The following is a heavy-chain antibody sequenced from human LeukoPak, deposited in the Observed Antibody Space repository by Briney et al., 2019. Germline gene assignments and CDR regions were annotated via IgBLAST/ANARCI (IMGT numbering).Heavy chain of an antibody. D-gene: IGHD6-25*01. CDR3: ARERTPGSGYGVDY. V-gene: IGHV1-2*02. Sequence: ASVKVSCKASGYTFTGYYTHWVRQAPGQGLEWMGWINPKNGATKYAQKFQGRVTMTGDRSISTAYMELSRLRSDDTAVYYCARERTPGSGYGVDYWGQGTVVTVSS. J-gene: IGHJ4*02. CDR2: INPKNGAT. CDR1: GYTFTGYY.